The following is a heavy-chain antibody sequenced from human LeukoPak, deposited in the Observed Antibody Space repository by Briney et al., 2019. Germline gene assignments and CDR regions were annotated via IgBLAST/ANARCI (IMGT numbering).Heavy chain of an antibody. CDR3: ARVPYYDSSGYLIT. D-gene: IGHD3-22*01. Sequence: PGGSLRLSCAASGFTFSSYSMNWVRQAPGKGPEWVSYISSSSSTIYYADSVKGRFTISRDNAKNSLYLQMNSLRDEDTAVYYCARVPYYDSSGYLITWGQGTLVTVSS. V-gene: IGHV3-48*02. CDR2: ISSSSSTI. J-gene: IGHJ5*02. CDR1: GFTFSSYS.